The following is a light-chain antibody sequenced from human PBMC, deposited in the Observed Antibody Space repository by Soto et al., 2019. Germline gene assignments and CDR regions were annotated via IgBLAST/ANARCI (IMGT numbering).Light chain of an antibody. J-gene: IGLJ1*01. CDR3: SSYTTAFFYV. V-gene: IGLV2-14*01. CDR2: GVT. Sequence: QSALTQPASVSGSPGQSITISCTGSNSDIGAYNYVSWYQQHPGEVPKLIIHGVTNRPSGISHRFSGSKSDNTASLTISGLQAEDEGDYYCSSYTTAFFYVFGTGTKVTVL. CDR1: NSDIGAYNY.